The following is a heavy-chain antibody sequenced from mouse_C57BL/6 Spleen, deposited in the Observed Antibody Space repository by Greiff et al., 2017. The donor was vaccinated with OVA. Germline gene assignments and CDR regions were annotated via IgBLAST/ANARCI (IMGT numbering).Heavy chain of an antibody. J-gene: IGHJ3*01. CDR3: ARDTTVAPFAY. CDR2: ISYDGSN. Sequence: VQLKESGPGLVKPSQSLSLTCSVTGYSITSGYYWNWIRQFPGNKLEWMGYISYDGSNNYNPSLKNRISITRDTSKNQFFLKLNSVTTEDTATYYCARDTTVAPFAYWGQGTLVTVSA. V-gene: IGHV3-6*01. D-gene: IGHD1-1*01. CDR1: GYSITSGYY.